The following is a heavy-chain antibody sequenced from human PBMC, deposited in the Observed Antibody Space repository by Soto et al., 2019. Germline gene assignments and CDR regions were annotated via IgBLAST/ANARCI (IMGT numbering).Heavy chain of an antibody. CDR3: VCQGLYGDYNDAFDI. CDR2: ISYDGSNK. D-gene: IGHD4-17*01. Sequence: GGSLRLSCAASGFTFSSYGMHWVRQAPGKGLEWVAVISYDGSNKYYADSVKGRFTISRDNSKNTLYLQMNSLRAEDTAVYYCVCQGLYGDYNDAFDIWGQGTMVTVSS. CDR1: GFTFSSYG. J-gene: IGHJ3*02. V-gene: IGHV3-30*03.